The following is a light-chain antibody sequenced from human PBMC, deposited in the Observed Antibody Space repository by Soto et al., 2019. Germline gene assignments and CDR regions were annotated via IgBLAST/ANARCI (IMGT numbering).Light chain of an antibody. CDR1: QTISSN. CDR3: QQYNNWPPFT. CDR2: GAS. V-gene: IGKV3-15*01. J-gene: IGKJ3*01. Sequence: DIVITQSPSTLSVSPGERATLSCRASQTISSNLAWYQQKPGQTPRLLIYGASTRAAGIPARFSGSGSGTDLTLTITSLRSEDFAVYYCQQYNNWPPFTFGPGTKVDIK.